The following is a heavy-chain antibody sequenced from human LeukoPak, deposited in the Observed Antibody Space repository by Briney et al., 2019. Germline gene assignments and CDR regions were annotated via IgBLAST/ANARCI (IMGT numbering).Heavy chain of an antibody. CDR3: ARADMATVFDF. Sequence: SETLSLTCTVSVGSISSGTDYWSWIRPHPGKGLEWIVYISYSGSTYYPPSLKTRLTISVDTSTNHFSLKLDSVTAADTAFYYCARADMATVFDFWGRGTLVIVSS. D-gene: IGHD5-24*01. V-gene: IGHV4-31*03. CDR2: ISYSGST. J-gene: IGHJ4*02. CDR1: VGSISSGTDY.